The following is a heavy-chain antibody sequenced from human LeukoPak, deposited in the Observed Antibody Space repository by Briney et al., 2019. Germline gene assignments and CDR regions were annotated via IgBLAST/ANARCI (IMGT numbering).Heavy chain of an antibody. CDR1: GFTFGTYW. V-gene: IGHV3-7*03. J-gene: IGHJ3*02. CDR2: IKQDGSEK. Sequence: QTGGSLRLSCAASGFTFGTYWMSWVRQAPGKGPEWVANIKQDGSEKYYVDSVRGRFTISRDNAKKSMYLQMNSLRAEDTAVYYCAKRVSSGIGAFDIWGQGTMVTVSS. CDR3: AKRVSSGIGAFDI. D-gene: IGHD3-22*01.